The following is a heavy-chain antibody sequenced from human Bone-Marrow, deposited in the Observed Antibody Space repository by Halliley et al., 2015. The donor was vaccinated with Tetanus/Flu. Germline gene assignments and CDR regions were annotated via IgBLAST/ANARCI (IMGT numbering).Heavy chain of an antibody. D-gene: IGHD6-19*01. CDR3: AKGPLVIGQRLAPRLDY. Sequence: SSITASGGTPFYPDSVKGRFTISRDISTVYLQLNILRAEDAAVYYCAKGPLVIGQRLAPRLDYWGQGILVTVSS. V-gene: IGHV3-23*01. J-gene: IGHJ4*02. CDR2: ITASGGTP.